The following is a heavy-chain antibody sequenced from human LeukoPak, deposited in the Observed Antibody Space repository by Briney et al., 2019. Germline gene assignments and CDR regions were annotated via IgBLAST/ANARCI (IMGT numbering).Heavy chain of an antibody. V-gene: IGHV3-20*04. CDR2: INWNGGST. Sequence: GGSLRLSCAASGFTFDDYTMHWVRQAPGKGLEWVSGINWNGGSTGYADSVKGRFTISRDNAKNSLYLQMNSLRAEDTALYYCASVTTVTTKSQTDYWGQGTLVTVSS. D-gene: IGHD4-17*01. CDR1: GFTFDDYT. J-gene: IGHJ4*02. CDR3: ASVTTVTTKSQTDY.